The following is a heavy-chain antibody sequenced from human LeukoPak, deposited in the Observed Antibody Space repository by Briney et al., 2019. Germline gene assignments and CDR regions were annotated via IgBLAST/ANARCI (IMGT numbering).Heavy chain of an antibody. J-gene: IGHJ4*02. D-gene: IGHD6-19*01. V-gene: IGHV3-23*01. Sequence: GGSLRLSCAASGFTFNSYAMSWVRQAPGKGPEWVSTIYYAGGDTYYADSVKGRFTVSRDNINNALHLQMDSLRVEDTAVYYCAKDTPWYSSGRTPDYWGQGTLVTVSS. CDR3: AKDTPWYSSGRTPDY. CDR2: IYYAGGDT. CDR1: GFTFNSYA.